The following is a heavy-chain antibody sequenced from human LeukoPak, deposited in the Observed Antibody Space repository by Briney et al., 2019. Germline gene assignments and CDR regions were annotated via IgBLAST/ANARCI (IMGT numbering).Heavy chain of an antibody. J-gene: IGHJ4*02. D-gene: IGHD5-18*01. CDR3: ARDLSGVTGYTYGRGIDY. Sequence: GGSLRLSCAASGFTFRTYWMSWVRQAPGKGLEWVANIKQDGSEKYYVDSVKGRFTISRDNAKNSLYLQMNSLRAEDTAVYYCARDLSGVTGYTYGRGIDYWGQGTLVTVSS. V-gene: IGHV3-7*01. CDR2: IKQDGSEK. CDR1: GFTFRTYW.